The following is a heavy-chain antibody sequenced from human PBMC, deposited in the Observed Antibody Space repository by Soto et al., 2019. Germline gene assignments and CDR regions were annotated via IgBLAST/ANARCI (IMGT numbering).Heavy chain of an antibody. CDR3: TIPPPYPDWFDP. CDR2: IRSKANSYAT. V-gene: IGHV3-73*01. CDR1: GFTFSGSA. Sequence: GGSLRLSCAASGFTFSGSAMHWVRQAPGKGLEWVGRIRSKANSYATAYAASVKGRFTISRDDSKNTAYLQMNSLKTEDTAVYYCTIPPPYPDWFDPWGQGTLVTVSS. J-gene: IGHJ5*02.